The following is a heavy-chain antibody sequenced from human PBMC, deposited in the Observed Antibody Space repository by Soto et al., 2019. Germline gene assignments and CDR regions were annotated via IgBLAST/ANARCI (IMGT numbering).Heavy chain of an antibody. J-gene: IGHJ6*02. CDR1: GGTFSSYA. D-gene: IGHD1-7*01. Sequence: QVQLVQSGAEVKKPVSSVKGSCKASGGTFSSYAISWVRQAPGQGLEWMGGMIPIFGTAHDAQKFQGRVTITADESTSTAYMELRSLRSEATAVYYCASHGITGTWVYYYGMDVWGQGTTVTVSS. CDR2: MIPIFGTA. V-gene: IGHV1-69*12. CDR3: ASHGITGTWVYYYGMDV.